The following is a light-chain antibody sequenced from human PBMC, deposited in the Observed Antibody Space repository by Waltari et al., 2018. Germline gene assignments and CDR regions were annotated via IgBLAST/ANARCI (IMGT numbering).Light chain of an antibody. CDR1: QSISGW. V-gene: IGKV1-5*03. CDR3: QYYGT. CDR2: KSS. Sequence: DIQLTQSPPTLSASVGDRVTITCRVSQSISGWLAWYQQKPGRAPKLLIFKSSILESGVPSRFSGSGSGTEFTLTISSLQPDDFATYFCQYYGTFGQGTKVEIK. J-gene: IGKJ1*01.